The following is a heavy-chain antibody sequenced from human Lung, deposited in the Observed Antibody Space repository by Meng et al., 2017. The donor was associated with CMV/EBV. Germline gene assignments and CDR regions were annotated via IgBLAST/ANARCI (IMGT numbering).Heavy chain of an antibody. CDR2: IKQDGSEK. Sequence: GGSXRLSCAASGFTFSSYWMSWVRQAPGKGLEWVANIKQDGSEKYYVDSVKGRFTISRDNAKYSLYLQMNSLRAEDTAVYYCARVDFWTDQYYFDYLGQGXLVTVSS. D-gene: IGHD3/OR15-3a*01. J-gene: IGHJ4*02. V-gene: IGHV3-7*01. CDR1: GFTFSSYW. CDR3: ARVDFWTDQYYFDY.